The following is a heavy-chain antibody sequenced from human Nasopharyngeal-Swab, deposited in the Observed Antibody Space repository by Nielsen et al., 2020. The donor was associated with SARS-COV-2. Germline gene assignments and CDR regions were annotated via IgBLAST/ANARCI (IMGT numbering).Heavy chain of an antibody. V-gene: IGHV3-30-3*01. CDR2: IPHDGSNE. D-gene: IGHD4-17*01. Sequence: GESLKISCAASGFTFGNYAMHWVRQAPGKGLECVAFIPHDGSNEYYADSVKGRFSISRDNSRKTLYLQMNSLRPEDTAVYYCARQSTVTTRTGLNCFDYWGQGTLVTVSS. CDR1: GFTFGNYA. J-gene: IGHJ4*02. CDR3: ARQSTVTTRTGLNCFDY.